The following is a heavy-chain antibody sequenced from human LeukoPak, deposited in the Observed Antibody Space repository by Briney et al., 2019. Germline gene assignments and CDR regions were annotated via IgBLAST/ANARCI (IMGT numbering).Heavy chain of an antibody. CDR2: ISSSSSYI. J-gene: IGHJ4*02. Sequence: GGSLRLSCAASGFTFSSYSMNWVRQAPGKGLEWVSSISSSSSYIYYTDSVKGRFTISRDNSKSTLYLQMNSLRDDDSAAYFCARVYLERLTAGYFDHWGQGTQVTVSP. CDR1: GFTFSSYS. CDR3: ARVYLERLTAGYFDH. D-gene: IGHD2-8*01. V-gene: IGHV3-21*01.